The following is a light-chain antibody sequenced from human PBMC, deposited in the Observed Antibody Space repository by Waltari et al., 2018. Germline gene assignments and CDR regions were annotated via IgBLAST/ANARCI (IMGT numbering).Light chain of an antibody. V-gene: IGLV2-14*01. Sequence: SALTQPASVSGSPGQSITFSCTGTSSDVGGYNYVSWYQQHPGKVPKLMIYEVSNRPSGVSKRFSGSKSGNTASLTISGLQAEDEADYYCLSYTSSSTYVFGTGTKVTVL. CDR2: EVS. CDR1: SSDVGGYNY. CDR3: LSYTSSSTYV. J-gene: IGLJ1*01.